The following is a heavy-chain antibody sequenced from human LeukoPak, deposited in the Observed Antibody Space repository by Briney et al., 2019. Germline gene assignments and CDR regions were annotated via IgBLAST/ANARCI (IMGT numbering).Heavy chain of an antibody. CDR2: IYTSGST. CDR3: ARVHGRVVAARGYYYYMDV. CDR1: GGSISSYY. V-gene: IGHV4-4*07. J-gene: IGHJ6*03. Sequence: SETLSLTRTVSGGSISSYYWSWIRQPAGKGLEWIGRIYTSGSTNYNPSLKSRVTMSVDTSKNQFSPKLSSVTAADTAVYYCARVHGRVVAARGYYYYMDVWGKGTTVTVSS. D-gene: IGHD2-15*01.